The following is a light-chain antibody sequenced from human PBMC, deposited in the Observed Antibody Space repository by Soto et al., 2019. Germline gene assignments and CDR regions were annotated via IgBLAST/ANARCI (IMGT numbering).Light chain of an antibody. CDR1: QSVSNN. CDR3: QQYNNWWT. Sequence: EIVMTQSPATLSVSPGERATLSCRASQSVSNNLAWYQKKPGQAPRLLIYGASTRATGIPGRFSGSGSGTEFTRTSSSLQAEDFAGYYCQQYNNWWTFGQGTKVEIK. CDR2: GAS. V-gene: IGKV3-15*01. J-gene: IGKJ1*01.